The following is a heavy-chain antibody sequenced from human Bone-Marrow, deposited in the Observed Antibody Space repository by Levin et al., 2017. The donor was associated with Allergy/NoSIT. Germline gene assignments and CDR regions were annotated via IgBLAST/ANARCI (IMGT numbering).Heavy chain of an antibody. CDR3: AGKPLSSWLYWYFDL. D-gene: IGHD6-19*01. J-gene: IGHJ2*01. Sequence: GGSLRLSCAASGFTFSAFGMHWVRQPPGRGLEWVAVISYDGGHKFYADSVKGRFTISRDNSKNTHYLQMNSLRAEDTAVYYCAGKPLSSWLYWYFDLWGRGTLVTVSS. CDR1: GFTFSAFG. V-gene: IGHV3-33*01. CDR2: ISYDGGHK.